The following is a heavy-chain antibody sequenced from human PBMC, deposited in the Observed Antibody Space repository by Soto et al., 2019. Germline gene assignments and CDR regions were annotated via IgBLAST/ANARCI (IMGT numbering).Heavy chain of an antibody. D-gene: IGHD6-13*01. CDR3: ARDRRTPGTVFYYYYGMDV. Sequence: VGSLRLSCADSGFTFSSYSMNWVRQAPGKGLEWVSSISSSSSYIYYADSVKGRFTISRDNAKNSLYLQMNSLRAEDTAVYYCARDRRTPGTVFYYYYGMDVWGQGTTVTVSS. CDR2: ISSSSSYI. J-gene: IGHJ6*02. CDR1: GFTFSSYS. V-gene: IGHV3-21*01.